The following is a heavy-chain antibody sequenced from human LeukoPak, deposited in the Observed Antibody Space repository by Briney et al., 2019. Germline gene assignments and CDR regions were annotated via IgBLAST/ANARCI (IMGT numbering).Heavy chain of an antibody. CDR2: INPNSGGT. J-gene: IGHJ3*02. Sequence: ASVKVSCKASGYTFTGYYMHWMRQAPGQGLEWMGWINPNSGGTNYAQKFQGRVTMTRDTSISTAYMELSRLRSDDTAVYYCARGWGAMIVVVNDAFDIWGQGTMVTVSS. CDR1: GYTFTGYY. CDR3: ARGWGAMIVVVNDAFDI. V-gene: IGHV1-2*02. D-gene: IGHD3-22*01.